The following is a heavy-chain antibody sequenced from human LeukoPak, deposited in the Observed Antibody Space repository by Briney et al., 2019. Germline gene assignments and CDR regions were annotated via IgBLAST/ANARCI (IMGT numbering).Heavy chain of an antibody. CDR2: IKQDGSEI. J-gene: IGHJ4*02. CDR3: ARRYFDS. Sequence: GGSMRLACAAYGFTFSDYWMSWVRQAPGKGLEWVANIKQDGSEIYYVASVKGRFTISRDNTKNSLYLQMNSLRAEDTAVYYSARRYFDSWGQGTLVTVSS. CDR1: GFTFSDYW. V-gene: IGHV3-7*01.